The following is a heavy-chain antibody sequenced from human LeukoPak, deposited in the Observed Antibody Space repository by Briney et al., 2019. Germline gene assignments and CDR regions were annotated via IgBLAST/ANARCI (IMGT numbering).Heavy chain of an antibody. D-gene: IGHD3-3*01. V-gene: IGHV4-59*01. J-gene: IGHJ4*02. CDR3: GRDRGSGYFPGFDS. CDR2: IYYKGNT. Sequence: SETLSLTCNVSGGSISVYFWSWIRQPPGKGLEWIGHIYYKGNTNYNSSLQSRVTISIDTSKTQFSLNLSSVTAADTGVYYCGRDRGSGYFPGFDSWGQGTLVTVSS. CDR1: GGSISVYF.